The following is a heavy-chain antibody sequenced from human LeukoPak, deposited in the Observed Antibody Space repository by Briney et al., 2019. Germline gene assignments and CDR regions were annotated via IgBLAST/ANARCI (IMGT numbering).Heavy chain of an antibody. D-gene: IGHD6-13*01. CDR3: ARVVAAAGNNWFDP. J-gene: IGHJ5*02. CDR1: GDSISSGGYS. Sequence: PSETLSLTCAVSGDSISSGGYSWSWIRQTPGKGLEWIAYIHDSGSTYNNPSLKSRLSISIDTSKNQFSLKLNSVTAADTAVYYCARVVAAAGNNWFDPWGQGTLVTVSS. CDR2: IHDSGST. V-gene: IGHV4-30-4*07.